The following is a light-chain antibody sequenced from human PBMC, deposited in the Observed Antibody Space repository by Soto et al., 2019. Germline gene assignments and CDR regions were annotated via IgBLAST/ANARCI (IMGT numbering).Light chain of an antibody. V-gene: IGLV2-14*01. CDR2: ALT. Sequence: QSALTQPASVSGSPGQPITISCTGTSSDVGGYNYVSWYQQHPGKAPKLMIYALTDRPSGVSSRFSGSKYGNTASLTISGLQAEDEADYYCSSYTSSSTLFGTGTKVTVL. CDR3: SSYTSSSTL. J-gene: IGLJ1*01. CDR1: SSDVGGYNY.